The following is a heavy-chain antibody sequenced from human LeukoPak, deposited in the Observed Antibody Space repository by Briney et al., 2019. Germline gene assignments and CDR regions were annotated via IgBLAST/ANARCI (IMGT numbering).Heavy chain of an antibody. CDR3: ATAEYCSSTSCYGGYFDY. V-gene: IGHV1-69*04. CDR2: IIPILGIA. J-gene: IGHJ4*02. D-gene: IGHD2-2*01. Sequence: SVKVSCKASGGTFSSYAISWVRQAPGQGLEWMGRIIPILGIANYAQKFQGRVTITADKSTSTAYMELSSLRSEDTAVYYCATAEYCSSTSCYGGYFDYWGQGTLVTVSS. CDR1: GGTFSSYA.